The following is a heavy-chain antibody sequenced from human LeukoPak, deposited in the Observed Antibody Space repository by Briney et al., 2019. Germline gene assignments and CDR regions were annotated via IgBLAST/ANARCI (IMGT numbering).Heavy chain of an antibody. V-gene: IGHV3-30*03. CDR2: ISYDGRKK. Sequence: GGSLRLSCAASGFTFTGYGMHWVRQAPGKGLEWVAVISYDGRKKYYADSVKGRFTISRDNAKDTLYLQMDSLRAEDTAVYYCARGYCTNGVCYPHFDYWAQGTLVTVSS. J-gene: IGHJ4*02. D-gene: IGHD2-8*01. CDR1: GFTFTGYG. CDR3: ARGYCTNGVCYPHFDY.